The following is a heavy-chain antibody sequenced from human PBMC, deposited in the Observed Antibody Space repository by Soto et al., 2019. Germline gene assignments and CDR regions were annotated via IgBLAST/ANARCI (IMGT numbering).Heavy chain of an antibody. CDR1: GYTFTGCY. CDR2: INPNSGGT. J-gene: IGHJ4*02. D-gene: IGHD3-10*01. V-gene: IGHV1-2*02. Sequence: AASVKVSCKASGYTFTGCYMHWVRQAPGQGLEWMGWINPNSGGTNYAQKFQGRVTMTRDTSISTAYMELSGLRSDDTAVYYCARVGLELVRGVIITWSYYFDYWGQRTLVTVSS. CDR3: ARVGLELVRGVIITWSYYFDY.